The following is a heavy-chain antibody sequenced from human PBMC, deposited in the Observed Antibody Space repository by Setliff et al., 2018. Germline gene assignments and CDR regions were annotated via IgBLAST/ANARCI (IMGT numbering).Heavy chain of an antibody. CDR1: GYTFSSYA. J-gene: IGHJ6*03. CDR3: AREGVDTRSSTDYRYYMDV. D-gene: IGHD5-18*01. CDR2: IIPIFGTA. Sequence: SVKVSCKASGYTFSSYAISWVRQAPGQGLEWMGGIIPIFGTANYAQKFQGRVTITADESTSTAYMELSSLRSEDTAVYFCAREGVDTRSSTDYRYYMDVWGKGTTVTVSS. V-gene: IGHV1-69*13.